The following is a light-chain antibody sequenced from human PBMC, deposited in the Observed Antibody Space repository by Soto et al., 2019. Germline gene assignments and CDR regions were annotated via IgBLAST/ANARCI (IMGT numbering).Light chain of an antibody. CDR2: GAS. Sequence: ELVLTQSPGALSLSPGERATLSCRASQSLSSRNLAWYQQKPGQAPRLLIYGASSRATGIPARFSGSGSGTDFTLTISSLEPEDFAVYYCQQRSNWPPTFGQGTRLEIK. V-gene: IGKV3-11*01. CDR1: QSLSSRN. J-gene: IGKJ5*01. CDR3: QQRSNWPPT.